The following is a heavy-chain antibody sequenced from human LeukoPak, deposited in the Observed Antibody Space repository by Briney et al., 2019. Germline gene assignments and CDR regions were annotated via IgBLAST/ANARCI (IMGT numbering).Heavy chain of an antibody. CDR1: GFTFSTYG. V-gene: IGHV3-30*18. Sequence: KPGRSLRLSCAASGFTFSTYGMHWVRQAPGKGLEWVAVISFDGSNKYYADSVKGRFTISRDNSKNTLYVQVNSLRAEDTAVYYCAKDPELLWFGENWYFDLWGRGTLVTVSS. D-gene: IGHD3-10*01. J-gene: IGHJ2*01. CDR2: ISFDGSNK. CDR3: AKDPELLWFGENWYFDL.